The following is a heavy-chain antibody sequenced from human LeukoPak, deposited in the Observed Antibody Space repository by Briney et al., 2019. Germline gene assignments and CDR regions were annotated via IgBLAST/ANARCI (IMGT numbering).Heavy chain of an antibody. Sequence: SEALSLTCTVSGDSISSYYWSWIRQPPGKGLEWIGYIYHSGSTNYNPSLKSRVTISADTSKDQFSLKLASVTAADTAVYYCATGYSSTWYYFDYWGQGTLVTISS. CDR3: ATGYSSTWYYFDY. CDR1: GDSISSYY. V-gene: IGHV4-59*01. J-gene: IGHJ4*02. D-gene: IGHD6-13*01. CDR2: IYHSGST.